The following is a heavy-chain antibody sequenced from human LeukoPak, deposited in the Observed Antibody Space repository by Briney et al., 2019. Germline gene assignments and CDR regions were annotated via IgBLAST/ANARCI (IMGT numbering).Heavy chain of an antibody. CDR2: INHSGST. D-gene: IGHD2-21*02. Sequence: SETLSLTCAVYGGSFSPYYWSWIRQPPGKGLEWIGEINHSGSTNYNPSLKSRVTISVDTSKNQFSLRLSSVTAADMAVYYCARGGFYCGGDCYVDYWGQETLVTVSS. CDR1: GGSFSPYY. J-gene: IGHJ4*02. CDR3: ARGGFYCGGDCYVDY. V-gene: IGHV4-34*01.